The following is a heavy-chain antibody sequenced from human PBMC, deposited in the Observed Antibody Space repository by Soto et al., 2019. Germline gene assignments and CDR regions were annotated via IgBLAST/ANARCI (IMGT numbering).Heavy chain of an antibody. Sequence: EVQLLESGGGLIQPGGSLRLSCEASGFTFSTHWMHWVRQAPGKGLVWVSRINSDGSTTNYVDSVKGRFTISRDNAKNTVYLQMNSLRAEDTAVYYCARVPTGGYDWVWGQGTLVTVSS. D-gene: IGHD5-12*01. CDR3: ARVPTGGYDWV. V-gene: IGHV3-74*01. CDR1: GFTFSTHW. J-gene: IGHJ4*02. CDR2: INSDGSTT.